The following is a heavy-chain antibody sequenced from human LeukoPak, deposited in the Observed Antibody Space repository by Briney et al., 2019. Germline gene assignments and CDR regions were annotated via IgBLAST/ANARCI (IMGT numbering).Heavy chain of an antibody. CDR3: ARGFYRVRHDQSTYYFVH. Sequence: GGSLRLSCAASGFSFSSYWMHWVRQAPGTGLVWVSRIKSDGSTTNYADFVKGRFTISRDNSKNTLFLQMNSLRAEDTAVYYCARGFYRVRHDQSTYYFVHWGQGTLVTVSS. D-gene: IGHD3-16*02. CDR2: IKSDGSTT. V-gene: IGHV3-74*01. J-gene: IGHJ4*02. CDR1: GFSFSSYW.